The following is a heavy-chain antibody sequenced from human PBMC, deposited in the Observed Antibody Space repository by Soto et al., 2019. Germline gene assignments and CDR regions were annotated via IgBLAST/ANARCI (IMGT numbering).Heavy chain of an antibody. V-gene: IGHV4-59*01. J-gene: IGHJ6*02. Sequence: QVQLQESGPGLVKPSETLSLTCTVSGGSISSYYWSWIRQPPGKGLEWIGYIYYSGSTNYNPSLKSRVTISVDTSKNQFSLKLSSVTAADTAVYYCAREGLTGTIGLYYYYGMDVGGQGTTVTVS. CDR1: GGSISSYY. CDR2: IYYSGST. CDR3: AREGLTGTIGLYYYYGMDV. D-gene: IGHD1-7*01.